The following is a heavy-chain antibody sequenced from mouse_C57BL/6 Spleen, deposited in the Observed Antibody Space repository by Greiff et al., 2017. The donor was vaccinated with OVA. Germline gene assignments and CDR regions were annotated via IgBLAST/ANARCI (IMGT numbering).Heavy chain of an antibody. V-gene: IGHV3-6*01. CDR1: GYSITSGYY. D-gene: IGHD2-10*01. J-gene: IGHJ1*03. CDR3: ARSSYGYWYFDV. Sequence: EVKLVESGPGLVKPSQSLSLTCSVTGYSITSGYYWNWIRQFPGNKLEWMGYISYDGSNNYNPSLKNRISITRDTSKNQFFLKLNSVTTEDTATYYCARSSYGYWYFDVWGTGTTVTVSS. CDR2: ISYDGSN.